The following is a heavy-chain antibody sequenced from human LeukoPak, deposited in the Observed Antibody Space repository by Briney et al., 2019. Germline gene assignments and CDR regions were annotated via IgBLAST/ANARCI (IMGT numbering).Heavy chain of an antibody. CDR3: PVNVDIVATRNWFDP. J-gene: IGHJ5*02. V-gene: IGHV1-8*01. CDR2: TNPDSGNT. Sequence: PSVKVSCKASGYTFTSYDINWVRQATGQGLEWMGWTNPDSGNTGYAQKFQGRVTMTRNTSISTAYMELSSLRSEDTAVYYCPVNVDIVATRNWFDPWGQGTLVTVSS. CDR1: GYTFTSYD. D-gene: IGHD5-12*01.